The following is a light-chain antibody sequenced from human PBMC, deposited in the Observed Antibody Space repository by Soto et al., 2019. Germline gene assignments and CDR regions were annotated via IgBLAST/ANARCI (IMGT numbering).Light chain of an antibody. CDR3: SSYERSGAYV. CDR2: DVY. Sequence: QSALTQPASVSGSPGQSITLSCTGTSGDVGGHNAVSWYQQHPGKAPKLLIYDVYNRPSGASNRVSGSKSGNTASLTISGLQAEDEADYYCSSYERSGAYVFGTGTKLTVL. V-gene: IGLV2-14*03. CDR1: SGDVGGHNA. J-gene: IGLJ1*01.